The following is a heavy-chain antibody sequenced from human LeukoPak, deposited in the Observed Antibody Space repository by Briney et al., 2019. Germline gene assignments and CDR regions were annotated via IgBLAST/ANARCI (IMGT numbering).Heavy chain of an antibody. CDR1: GGSISPYY. D-gene: IGHD3-22*01. V-gene: IGHV4-59*01. Sequence: ASETLSLTCTVSGGSISPYYWSWVRQPPGKGLEWIGYIYYTGSTYYNPSLKSRVTISVDTSKNQFSLKLSSVTAADTAVYYCARYYYDSSGYSHGMDVWGQGTTVTVSS. CDR3: ARYYYDSSGYSHGMDV. CDR2: IYYTGST. J-gene: IGHJ6*02.